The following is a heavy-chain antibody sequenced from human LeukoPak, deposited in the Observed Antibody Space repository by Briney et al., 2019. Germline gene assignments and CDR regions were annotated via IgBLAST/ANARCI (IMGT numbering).Heavy chain of an antibody. CDR2: INPNSGGS. D-gene: IGHD5-18*01. V-gene: IGHV1-2*02. CDR3: AREDDVDTALIAGCLDY. CDR1: GYTFTGHY. J-gene: IGHJ4*02. Sequence: ASVKVSCTASGYTFTGHYMHWVRQAPGQGPEWMGWINPNSGGSNYAQKFQGRVTLTWDTSISTAYMELSRLRSDDTAVYYCAREDDVDTALIAGCLDYWGQGTLVTVSS.